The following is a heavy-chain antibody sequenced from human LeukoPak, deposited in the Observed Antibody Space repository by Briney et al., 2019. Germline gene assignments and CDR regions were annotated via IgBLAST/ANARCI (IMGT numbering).Heavy chain of an antibody. Sequence: PGGSLRLSCAASGFTFSSYAMHWVCQAPGKGLEWVAVISYDGSNKYYADSVKGRFTISRDNSKNTLYLQMNSLRAEDTAVYYCARAYLRLGELSALDYWGQGTLVTVSS. V-gene: IGHV3-30*04. CDR2: ISYDGSNK. CDR1: GFTFSSYA. D-gene: IGHD3-16*02. CDR3: ARAYLRLGELSALDY. J-gene: IGHJ4*02.